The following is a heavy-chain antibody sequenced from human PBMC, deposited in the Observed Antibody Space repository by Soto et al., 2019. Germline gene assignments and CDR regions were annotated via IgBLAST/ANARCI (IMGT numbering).Heavy chain of an antibody. V-gene: IGHV3-15*07. CDR3: TSRRSGYRDFRY. CDR1: GFTFNDAW. J-gene: IGHJ4*02. CDR2: IKSKTDGGTT. Sequence: EVQLVESGGDLVKPGGSLRLSCAASGFTFNDAWMIWVRQAPGKGLEWVGRIKSKTDGGTTDYAAPVKGRFTVSRDDSKNTLYLQMNGLRTEDTAVYYCTSRRSGYRDFRYWGQGTLVTVSS. D-gene: IGHD1-1*01.